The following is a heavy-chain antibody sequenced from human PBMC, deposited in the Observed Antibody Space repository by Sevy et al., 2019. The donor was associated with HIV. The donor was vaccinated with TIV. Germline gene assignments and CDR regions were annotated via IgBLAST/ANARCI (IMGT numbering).Heavy chain of an antibody. CDR3: AKDRSQPRLSKTVAGTLDY. D-gene: IGHD6-19*01. CDR1: GFTFSSYG. J-gene: IGHJ4*02. V-gene: IGHV3-30*18. Sequence: GGSLRLSCAASGFTFSSYGMHWVRQAPGKGLEWVAVISYDGSNKYYADSVKGRFTISRDNSKNTLYLQMNSLRAEDTAVYYCAKDRSQPRLSKTVAGTLDYRGQGTLVTVSS. CDR2: ISYDGSNK.